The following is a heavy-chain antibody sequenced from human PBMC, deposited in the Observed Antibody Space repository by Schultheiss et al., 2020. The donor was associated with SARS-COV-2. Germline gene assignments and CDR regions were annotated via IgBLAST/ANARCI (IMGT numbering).Heavy chain of an antibody. V-gene: IGHV3-33*08. CDR3: ARSSGWYLGYFDY. J-gene: IGHJ4*02. D-gene: IGHD6-19*01. CDR2: IWYDGSNK. Sequence: GGSLRLSCAASGFTFSSYAMHWVRQAPGKGLEWVAVIWYDGSNKYYADSVKGRFTISRDNSKNTLYLQMNSLRAEDTAVYYCARSSGWYLGYFDYWGQGTLVTVSS. CDR1: GFTFSSYA.